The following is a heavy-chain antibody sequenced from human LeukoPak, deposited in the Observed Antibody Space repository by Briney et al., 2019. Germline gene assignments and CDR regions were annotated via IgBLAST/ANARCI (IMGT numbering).Heavy chain of an antibody. D-gene: IGHD3-10*01. Sequence: SETLSLTCAVSGGSISSSNWWSWVRQPPGKGLEWIGEIYHSGSTNYNPSLKSRVTISVDKSKNQFSLKLSSVTAADTAVYYCARAQSRYYYGSGSYSHNWFDPWGQGTLVTVSS. V-gene: IGHV4-4*02. CDR3: ARAQSRYYYGSGSYSHNWFDP. J-gene: IGHJ5*02. CDR2: IYHSGST. CDR1: GGSISSSNW.